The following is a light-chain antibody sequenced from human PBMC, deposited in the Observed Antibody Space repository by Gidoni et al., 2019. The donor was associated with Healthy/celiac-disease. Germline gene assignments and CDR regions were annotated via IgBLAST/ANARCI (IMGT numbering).Light chain of an antibody. CDR1: QGISSY. J-gene: IGKJ4*01. V-gene: IGKV1-8*01. CDR2: ASS. CDR3: QQYYSYPLT. Sequence: AIRITQPLSSFSASTGDRVTITCRESQGISSYLAWYQQKPGKAPKLLIYASSSLQSGVPSMFGGSGSGTYFTLTISCLQSEYFATYYWQQYYSYPLTFGGGTKVEIK.